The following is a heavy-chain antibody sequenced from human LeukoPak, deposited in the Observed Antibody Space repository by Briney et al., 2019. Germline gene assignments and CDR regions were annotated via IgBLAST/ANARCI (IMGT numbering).Heavy chain of an antibody. CDR1: GFTFSSYS. CDR3: ASSRLGESFDY. D-gene: IGHD3-10*01. Sequence: GGSLRLSCAASGFTFSSYSMIWVRQAPGKGLEWVSSISSSSSYIYYADSVKGRFTISRDNAKNSLYLQMNSLRAEDTAVYYCASSRLGESFDYWGQGTLVTVSS. J-gene: IGHJ4*02. CDR2: ISSSSSYI. V-gene: IGHV3-21*01.